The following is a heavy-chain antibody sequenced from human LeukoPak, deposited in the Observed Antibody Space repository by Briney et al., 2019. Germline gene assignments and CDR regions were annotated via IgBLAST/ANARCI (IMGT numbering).Heavy chain of an antibody. CDR2: IYYSGST. CDR3: ARASNFGYYDSSGANDAFDI. CDR1: GGSISSGDYY. D-gene: IGHD3-22*01. Sequence: PSQTLSLTCTVSGGSISSGDYYWSWIRQPPGKGLEWIGYIYYSGSTYYNPSLKSRVTISVDTSKNQFSLKLSSVTAADTAVYYCARASNFGYYDSSGANDAFDIWGQGTMVTVSS. V-gene: IGHV4-30-4*01. J-gene: IGHJ3*02.